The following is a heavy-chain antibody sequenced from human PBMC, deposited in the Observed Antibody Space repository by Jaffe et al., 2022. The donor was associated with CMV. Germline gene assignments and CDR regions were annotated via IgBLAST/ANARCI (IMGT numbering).Heavy chain of an antibody. V-gene: IGHV1-2*02. CDR2: INPNSGGT. CDR1: GYTFTGYY. J-gene: IGHJ3*02. CDR3: ARSPGYCSGGSCYPDAFDI. D-gene: IGHD2-15*01. Sequence: QVQLVQSGAEVKKPGASVKVSCKASGYTFTGYYMHWVRQAPGQGLEWMGWINPNSGGTNYAQKFQGRVTMTRDTSISTAYMELSRLRSDDTAVYYCARSPGYCSGGSCYPDAFDIWGQGTMVTVSS.